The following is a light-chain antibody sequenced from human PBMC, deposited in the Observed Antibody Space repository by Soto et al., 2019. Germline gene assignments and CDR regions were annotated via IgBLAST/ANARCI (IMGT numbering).Light chain of an antibody. V-gene: IGKV3D-15*01. CDR3: QDYNNWPAWT. CDR1: QSVSSN. Sequence: EKANLSCRAIQSVSSNFLAWYQEKPGQAPRLLLYGASNRATGIPDRFSGSGSETEFTLTITRLQSEDFAVYYCQDYNNWPAWTFGQGTKVDIK. CDR2: GAS. J-gene: IGKJ1*01.